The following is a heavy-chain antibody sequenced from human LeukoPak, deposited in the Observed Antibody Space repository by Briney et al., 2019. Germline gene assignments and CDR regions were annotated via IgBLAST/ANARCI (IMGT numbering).Heavy chain of an antibody. V-gene: IGHV3-23*01. J-gene: IGHJ4*02. CDR3: AKDIYSGWRTFDS. CDR2: IGSGGAPT. Sequence: GGSLRLSCTASACTFRNYAMSWVRQAPGKGLEWVSAIGSGGAPTFYADSVKGRFTVSRDNSKNTLYLQMNSLRAEDTAVYYCAKDIYSGWRTFDSWGQGTLVSVSS. D-gene: IGHD5-12*01. CDR1: ACTFRNYA.